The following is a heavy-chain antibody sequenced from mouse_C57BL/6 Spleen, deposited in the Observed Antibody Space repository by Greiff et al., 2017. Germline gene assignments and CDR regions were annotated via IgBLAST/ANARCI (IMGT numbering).Heavy chain of an antibody. CDR3: ARSTMITTTCYFDY. J-gene: IGHJ2*01. V-gene: IGHV1-64*01. CDR2: IHPNSGST. Sequence: VQLQQPGAELVKPGASVKLSCKASGYTFTSYWMHWVKQRPGQGLEWIGMIHPNSGSTNYNAKFKSKATLTVDKSSSTAYMQLSSLTSEDSAVYYCARSTMITTTCYFDYWGQGTTLTVSA. CDR1: GYTFTSYW. D-gene: IGHD2-4*01.